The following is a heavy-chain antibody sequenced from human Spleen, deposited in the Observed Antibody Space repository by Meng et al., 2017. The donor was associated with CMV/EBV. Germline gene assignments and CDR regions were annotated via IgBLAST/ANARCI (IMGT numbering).Heavy chain of an antibody. CDR3: ARTQDCSSTSCYTGFDP. Sequence: ISSGDYYWSWIRQPPGKGLEWIGFIYHSGRTYYNPSLRSRLIISVDTSKNQFSLHLNSVTAADTAVYYCARTQDCSSTSCYTGFDPWGQGTLVTVSS. CDR1: ISSGDYY. CDR2: IYHSGRT. V-gene: IGHV4-30-4*08. J-gene: IGHJ5*02. D-gene: IGHD2-2*01.